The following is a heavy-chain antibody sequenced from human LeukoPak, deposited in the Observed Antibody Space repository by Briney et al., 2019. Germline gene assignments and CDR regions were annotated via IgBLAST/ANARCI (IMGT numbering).Heavy chain of an antibody. D-gene: IGHD3-22*01. CDR1: GYTFTSYG. CDR3: ARDYRADSRGYSSDDWFDP. CDR2: ISAYNGNT. V-gene: IGHV1-18*01. J-gene: IGHJ5*02. Sequence: ASVKVSCKASGYTFTSYGISWVRQAPGQGLEWMGWISAYNGNTNYAQKLQGRVTMTTDTSTSTAYMELRSLRSDDTAVYCCARDYRADSRGYSSDDWFDPWGQGTLVTVSS.